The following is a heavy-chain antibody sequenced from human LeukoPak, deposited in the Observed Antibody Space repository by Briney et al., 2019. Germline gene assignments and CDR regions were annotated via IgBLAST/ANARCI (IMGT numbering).Heavy chain of an antibody. CDR1: GFTFSNAW. V-gene: IGHV3-15*01. J-gene: IGHJ4*02. Sequence: GGSLRLSCAASGFTFSNAWMSWVRQAPGKGLEWVGRIKSKTDGGTTDYAALVKGRFTISRDDSKNTLYLQMNSLKTEDTAVYYCTTDDSGGYCSGGSCYAVDYWGQGTLVTVSS. D-gene: IGHD2-15*01. CDR2: IKSKTDGGTT. CDR3: TTDDSGGYCSGGSCYAVDY.